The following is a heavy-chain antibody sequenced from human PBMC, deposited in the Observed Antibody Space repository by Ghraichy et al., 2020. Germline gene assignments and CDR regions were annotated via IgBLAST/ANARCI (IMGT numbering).Heavy chain of an antibody. CDR3: ARAPHSYYYDSSGSKGFY. CDR2: ISSSSSTI. CDR1: GFTFSSYS. Sequence: GGSLRLSCAASGFTFSSYSMNWVRQAPGKGLEWVSYISSSSSTIYYADSVKGRFTISRDNAKNSLYLQRNSLRAEDTAVYYWARAPHSYYYDSSGSKGFYWGQGTLVTVSS. J-gene: IGHJ4*02. V-gene: IGHV3-48*01. D-gene: IGHD3-22*01.